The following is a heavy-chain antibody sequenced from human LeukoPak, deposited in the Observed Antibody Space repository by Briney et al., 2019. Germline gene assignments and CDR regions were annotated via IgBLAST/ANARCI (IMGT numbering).Heavy chain of an antibody. CDR2: IYVGDSET. CDR1: GYSFTSYW. CDR3: ARHTRYSSSFRVFDY. J-gene: IGHJ4*02. D-gene: IGHD6-6*01. V-gene: IGHV5-51*01. Sequence: GESLKISCKGSGYSFTSYWIGWVRQMPGKGLEWMGIIYVGDSETRYSPSFQGQVTISADKSISTAYLQWSSLKASDSAMYYCARHTRYSSSFRVFDYWGQGTLVTVSS.